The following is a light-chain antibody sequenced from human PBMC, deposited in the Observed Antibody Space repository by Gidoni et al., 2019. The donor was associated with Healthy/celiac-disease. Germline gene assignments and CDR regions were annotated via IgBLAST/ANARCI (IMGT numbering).Light chain of an antibody. Sequence: QSALTQPRSVSGSPGQSVTISCTGTSSDVGGYNYVSWYQQHPGKAPKLMIYDVSKRPSGVPDRGSGSKSGNTASLTISGLQAEDEADYYCCSYAGSYTFVVFGGGTKLXV. J-gene: IGLJ2*01. V-gene: IGLV2-11*01. CDR3: CSYAGSYTFVV. CDR1: SSDVGGYNY. CDR2: DVS.